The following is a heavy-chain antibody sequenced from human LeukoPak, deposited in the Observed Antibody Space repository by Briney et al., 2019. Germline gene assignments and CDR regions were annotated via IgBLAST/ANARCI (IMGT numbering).Heavy chain of an antibody. D-gene: IGHD6-6*01. CDR2: ISWDGGST. J-gene: IGHJ6*03. Sequence: PGGSLRLSCAASGFTFDDYAMHWVRQAPGKGLEWVSLISWDGGSTYYADSVKGRFTISRDNSKNSLYLQMNSLRAEDTALYYCAKDMYSSSSGYYYYYMDVWGKGTTVTVSS. CDR3: AKDMYSSSSGYYYYYMDV. CDR1: GFTFDDYA. V-gene: IGHV3-43D*03.